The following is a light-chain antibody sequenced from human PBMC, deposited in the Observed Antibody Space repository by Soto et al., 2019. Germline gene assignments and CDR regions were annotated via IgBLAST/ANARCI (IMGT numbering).Light chain of an antibody. CDR2: EVS. V-gene: IGLV2-14*01. CDR1: SHDIGAYDY. J-gene: IGLJ1*01. CDR3: TSYTRSTTPYI. Sequence: SALTQPTSVSGSAGQSIAISVAGNSHDIGAYDYVSWYQQHPGKAPKLMIYEVSNRPSGVSNRFSGSKSGNTASLTISGLQAEDEADYYCTSYTRSTTPYIYGTGTKVTVL.